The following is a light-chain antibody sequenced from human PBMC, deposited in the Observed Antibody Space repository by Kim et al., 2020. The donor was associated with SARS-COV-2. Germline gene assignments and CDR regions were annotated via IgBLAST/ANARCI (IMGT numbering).Light chain of an antibody. CDR2: DVS. V-gene: IGLV2-14*01. CDR3: SSYTSSSTFAV. J-gene: IGLJ1*01. CDR1: SSDVGGYNY. Sequence: QSALTQPASVSGSPGQSITISCTGTSSDVGGYNYVSWYQQHPGKAPKLMIYDVSKRPSGVSHRFSGSKSGNTASLTISGLQAEDEADYYCSSYTSSSTFAVFGTGTKVTVL.